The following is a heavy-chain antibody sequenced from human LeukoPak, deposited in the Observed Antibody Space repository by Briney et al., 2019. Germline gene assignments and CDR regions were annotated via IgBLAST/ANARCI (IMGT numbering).Heavy chain of an antibody. V-gene: IGHV3-30*02. D-gene: IGHD2-15*01. J-gene: IGHJ4*02. CDR2: IWYDGSNK. CDR1: GFTFSSYG. Sequence: GGSLRLSCAASGFTFSSYGMQWVRQAPGKGLEWVAIIWYDGSNKYYADSVKGRLTISRDNSKSTLYLQMNSLRAERMAMYYCAKDQKGGSSPFDYWGQGTLVTVSS. CDR3: AKDQKGGSSPFDY.